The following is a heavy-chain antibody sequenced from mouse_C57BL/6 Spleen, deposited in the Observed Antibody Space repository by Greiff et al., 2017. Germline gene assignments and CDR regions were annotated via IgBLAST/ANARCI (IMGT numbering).Heavy chain of an antibody. CDR2: IDPETGGT. V-gene: IGHV1-15*01. Sequence: QDQLQQSEAELVRPGASVTLSCKASGYTFTDYEMHWVKQTPVHGLEWIGAIDPETGGTAYNQKFKGKAILTADKSSSTAYLELRSLRSEDSAVYYGTRRGVYYYGSSSYYYAMGYWGQGASVTVSS. CDR3: TRRGVYYYGSSSYYYAMGY. CDR1: GYTFTDYE. D-gene: IGHD1-1*01. J-gene: IGHJ4*01.